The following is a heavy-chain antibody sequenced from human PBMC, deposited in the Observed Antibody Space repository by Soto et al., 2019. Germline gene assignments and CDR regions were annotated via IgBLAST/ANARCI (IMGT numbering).Heavy chain of an antibody. CDR3: ARIYCSSSTCPRRGYYYGMDV. J-gene: IGHJ6*02. CDR2: ISFDGSSK. CDR1: GFTFRTYT. D-gene: IGHD2-2*01. Sequence: QVQLVESGGGVVQPGRSLRLSCAASGFTFRTYTLHWVRQAPGKGLEWVAVISFDGSSKYYADSVKGRFTISRDNSKNTLYLQMDSLRVEDTAVYHCARIYCSSSTCPRRGYYYGMDVWGQGTTVTVSS. V-gene: IGHV3-30-3*01.